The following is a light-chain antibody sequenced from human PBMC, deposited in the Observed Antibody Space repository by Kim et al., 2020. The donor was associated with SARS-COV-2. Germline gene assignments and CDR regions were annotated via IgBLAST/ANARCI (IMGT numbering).Light chain of an antibody. CDR3: QQYDTYPWT. Sequence: ASVGDRVTITCRASESISGWLAWYQQKPGKAPNLLIYKASTLESGVPSRFSGSGSGTEFTLTISSLQPADFATYYCQQYDTYPWTFGQGTKVDIK. CDR2: KAS. V-gene: IGKV1-5*03. J-gene: IGKJ1*01. CDR1: ESISGW.